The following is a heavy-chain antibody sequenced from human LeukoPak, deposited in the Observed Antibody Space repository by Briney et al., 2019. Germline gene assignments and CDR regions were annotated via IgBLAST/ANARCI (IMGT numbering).Heavy chain of an antibody. V-gene: IGHV4-34*01. CDR1: GGSFSGYY. J-gene: IGHJ2*01. CDR2: INHSGST. D-gene: IGHD3-22*01. CDR3: ARQYDSTGYYFDHWYFDL. Sequence: SETLSLTCAVYGGSFSGYYWSWIRQPPGKGLEWIGEINHSGSTNYNPSLKSRVTISVDTSKNQFSLKLISVTAADSAVYYCARQYDSTGYYFDHWYFDLWGRGTLVTVSS.